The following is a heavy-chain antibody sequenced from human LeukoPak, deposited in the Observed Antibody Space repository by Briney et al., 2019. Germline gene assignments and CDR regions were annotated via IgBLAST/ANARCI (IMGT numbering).Heavy chain of an antibody. CDR1: GFIFSNYA. CDR3: ARDLWGDY. D-gene: IGHD2/OR15-2a*01. Sequence: GGSLRLSCAASGFIFSNYALHWVRQAPGKGLEWVTLISYDGSKKYYADSVKGRFTISRDNSKNTLYLQMNSLRAEDTAVYYCARDLWGDYWGQRTLGTVSS. V-gene: IGHV3-30-3*01. CDR2: ISYDGSKK. J-gene: IGHJ4*02.